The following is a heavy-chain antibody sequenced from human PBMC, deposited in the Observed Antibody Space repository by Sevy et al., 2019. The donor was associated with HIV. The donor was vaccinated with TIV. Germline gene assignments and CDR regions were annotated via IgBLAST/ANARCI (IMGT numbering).Heavy chain of an antibody. Sequence: GESLKISCAASGFTFSSYSMNWVRQAPGKGLEWVSSISSSNNYIYYAASLKGRFTISIDNAKNSLYLQMNSLSAEDTDVYYCARDLREYSSSSKYYFDYWGQGILVTVSS. CDR3: ARDLREYSSSSKYYFDY. CDR2: ISSSNNYI. V-gene: IGHV3-21*04. CDR1: GFTFSSYS. J-gene: IGHJ4*02. D-gene: IGHD6-6*01.